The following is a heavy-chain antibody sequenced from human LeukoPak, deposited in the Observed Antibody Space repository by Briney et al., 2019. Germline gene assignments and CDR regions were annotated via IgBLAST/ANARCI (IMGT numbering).Heavy chain of an antibody. CDR3: ARGRPHGNDY. Sequence: GRSLRLSCAASGFTFSSYAMHWVRQAPGKGLEWVAVIWYDGSNKYYADSVKGRFTISRDNAKNTLYLQMNSLRVEDTAVYYCARGRPHGNDYWGQGTLVTVSS. CDR2: IWYDGSNK. D-gene: IGHD4-23*01. V-gene: IGHV3-33*08. J-gene: IGHJ4*02. CDR1: GFTFSSYA.